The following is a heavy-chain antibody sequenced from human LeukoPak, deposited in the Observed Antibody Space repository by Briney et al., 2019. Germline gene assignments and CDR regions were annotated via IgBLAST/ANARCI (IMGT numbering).Heavy chain of an antibody. CDR1: GFTFSVSW. Sequence: GGSLRLSCVASGFTFSVSWVTWVRQAPGKGLEWVANIDKHGSGKYYVDSVKGRFAISRDYASNSVFLQMDSLRAEDTSVYYCARDAGWGYYDLWGQGTPVTVSS. V-gene: IGHV3-7*01. CDR3: ARDAGWGYYDL. D-gene: IGHD1-26*01. J-gene: IGHJ4*02. CDR2: IDKHGSGK.